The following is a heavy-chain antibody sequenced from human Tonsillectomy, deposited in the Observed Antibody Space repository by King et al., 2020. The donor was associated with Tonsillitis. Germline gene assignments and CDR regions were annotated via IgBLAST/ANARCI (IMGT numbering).Heavy chain of an antibody. CDR3: ARDPNNGNCEGNGLDV. Sequence: QLQESGPGLVKPSETLSLTCTVSVGSLSNYYWSWIRQPPGKGLEWIGEIYYRGSSNYNTSFKSRVTISVDTSKNKFSLKMYSVTAADTPVYYCARDPNNGNCEGNGLDVWGQETTVTVSS. J-gene: IGHJ6*02. V-gene: IGHV4-59*01. CDR2: IYYRGSS. CDR1: VGSLSNYY. D-gene: IGHD1-1*01.